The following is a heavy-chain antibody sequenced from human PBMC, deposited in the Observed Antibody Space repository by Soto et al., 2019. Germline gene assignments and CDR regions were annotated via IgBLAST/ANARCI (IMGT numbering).Heavy chain of an antibody. J-gene: IGHJ4*02. Sequence: GGSLRLSCAASGFPFVNAWMSWVRQAPGKGLEWVGRIKSKADGGTTDYPAPVKGRFTISRDNSKNTVFLQMNTLRAEDAAVYYCAKPRSTGSYPLKLNFDSWGQGTLVTVSS. V-gene: IGHV3-15*07. D-gene: IGHD1-26*01. CDR3: AKPRSTGSYPLKLNFDS. CDR1: GFPFVNAW. CDR2: IKSKADGGTT.